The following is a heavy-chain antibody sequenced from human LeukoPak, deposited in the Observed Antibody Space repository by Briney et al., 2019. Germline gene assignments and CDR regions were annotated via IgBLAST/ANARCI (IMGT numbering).Heavy chain of an antibody. D-gene: IGHD3-22*01. CDR1: GGSISSYY. Sequence: SETLSLTCTVSGGSISSYYWSWIRQPPGKGLEWIGYIYYSGSTNYNPSLKSRVTISVDTSKNQFSLKLSSVTAADTAVYYCARLRSDYDSSGYYYVNDYWGQGTLVTVSS. CDR3: ARLRSDYDSSGYYYVNDY. J-gene: IGHJ4*02. V-gene: IGHV4-59*08. CDR2: IYYSGST.